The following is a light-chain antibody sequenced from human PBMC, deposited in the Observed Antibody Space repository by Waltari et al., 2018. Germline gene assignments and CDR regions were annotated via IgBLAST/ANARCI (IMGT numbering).Light chain of an antibody. V-gene: IGLV2-8*01. Sequence: QSALTQPPSASGSPGQSVTISCTGTSSDVGGYNYVSWYQQHPGKAPKLIIYEVTKRPTGGPYRFSGSKSGNTASLTVSGLQTEDEADYYCSSYAGSNTWVFGGGTKLTVL. CDR2: EVT. CDR3: SSYAGSNTWV. CDR1: SSDVGGYNY. J-gene: IGLJ3*02.